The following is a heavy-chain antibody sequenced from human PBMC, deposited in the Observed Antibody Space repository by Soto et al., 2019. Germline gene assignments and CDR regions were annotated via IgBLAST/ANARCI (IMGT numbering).Heavy chain of an antibody. D-gene: IGHD6-19*01. Sequence: QVQLVQSGAEVKKPGASVKVSCKASGYTFTSYAMHWVRQAPGQRLEWMGWINTGYVNTKYSQKFQGRVTITRDTSASTAYMELSSLRSEDTAVYYCAGPTPTGYSSGWLVHWGQGTLVTVSS. CDR3: AGPTPTGYSSGWLVH. V-gene: IGHV1-3*04. J-gene: IGHJ4*02. CDR1: GYTFTSYA. CDR2: INTGYVNT.